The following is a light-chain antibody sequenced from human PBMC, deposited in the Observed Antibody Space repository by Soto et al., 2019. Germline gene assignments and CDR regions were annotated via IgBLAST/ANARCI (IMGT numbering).Light chain of an antibody. CDR2: NTS. Sequence: ELVITQSPATLSESPGERATLSRRASQSVKNNLAWFQQKPGQAPRLLIYNTSTRATGIPVRFSGSGSGTEFTLTISSLQSEDFAVYYCQQYNDRPGTFGQGTKV. J-gene: IGKJ1*01. CDR3: QQYNDRPGT. CDR1: QSVKNN. V-gene: IGKV3D-15*01.